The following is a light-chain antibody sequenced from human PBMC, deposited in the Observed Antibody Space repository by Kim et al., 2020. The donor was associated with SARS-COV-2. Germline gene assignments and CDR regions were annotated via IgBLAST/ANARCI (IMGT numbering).Light chain of an antibody. CDR1: SLRSYY. Sequence: VALGQTVRITCQGDSLRSYYATWYQQKPGQAPIVVIYGKNNRPSGIPDRFSGSSSGNTASLTITGTQAGDEADYYCNSRDSNYNVVFGGGTQLTVL. CDR3: NSRDSNYNVV. CDR2: GKN. J-gene: IGLJ2*01. V-gene: IGLV3-19*01.